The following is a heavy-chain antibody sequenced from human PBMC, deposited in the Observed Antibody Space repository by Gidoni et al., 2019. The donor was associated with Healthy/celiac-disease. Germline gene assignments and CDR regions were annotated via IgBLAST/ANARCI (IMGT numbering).Heavy chain of an antibody. J-gene: IGHJ6*03. Sequence: EVQLVASGGGLVQPGWSLRLSCPASGFTVSSNYMRWVRQAPGKGLEWVSVIYSGGSTYYADSVKGRFTISRDNPKNTLYLQMTSLRAEDTAVYYCARDRGSLMDVWGKGTTVTVSS. CDR2: IYSGGST. CDR1: GFTVSSNY. CDR3: ARDRGSLMDV. V-gene: IGHV3-66*01. D-gene: IGHD3-10*01.